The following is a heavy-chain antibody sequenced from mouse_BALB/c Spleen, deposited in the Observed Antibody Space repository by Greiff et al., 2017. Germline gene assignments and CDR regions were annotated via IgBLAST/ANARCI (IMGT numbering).Heavy chain of an antibody. V-gene: IGHV5-17*02. Sequence: EVKLQESGGGLVQPGGSRKLSCAASGFTFSSFGMHWVRQAPEKGLEWVAYISSGSSTIYYADTVKGRFTISRDNPKNTLFLQMTSLRSEDTAMYYCARGTGTGAMDYWGQGTSVTVSS. CDR3: ARGTGTGAMDY. CDR2: ISSGSSTI. D-gene: IGHD4-1*01. J-gene: IGHJ4*01. CDR1: GFTFSSFG.